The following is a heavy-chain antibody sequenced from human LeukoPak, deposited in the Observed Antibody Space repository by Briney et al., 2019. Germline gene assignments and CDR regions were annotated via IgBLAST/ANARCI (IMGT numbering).Heavy chain of an antibody. CDR2: ISSTSSSI. V-gene: IGHV3-48*04. CDR1: GFTLSAYS. CDR3: CVGVSSTIDY. Sequence: GGSLRLSCAASGFTLSAYSMNWVRQTPGKGLEWISYISSTSSSIHYADSVKGRFTISRDNAGNSLYLQMNSLRAEDTAVYFCCVGVSSTIDYWGQGTLVTVSS. D-gene: IGHD2-21*01. J-gene: IGHJ4*02.